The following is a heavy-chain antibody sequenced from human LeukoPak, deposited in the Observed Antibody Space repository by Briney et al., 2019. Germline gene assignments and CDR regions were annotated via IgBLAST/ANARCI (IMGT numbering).Heavy chain of an antibody. D-gene: IGHD2-2*01. Sequence: GASVKVSCKASGGTFSSYAISWVRQAPGQGLEWRGGIIPIFGTANYAQKFQGRVTITADKSTSTAYMELSSLRSEDTAVYYCAGGRTDIVVVPATLRNYYFDYWGQGTLVTVSS. V-gene: IGHV1-69*06. CDR3: AGGRTDIVVVPATLRNYYFDY. CDR1: GGTFSSYA. J-gene: IGHJ4*02. CDR2: IIPIFGTA.